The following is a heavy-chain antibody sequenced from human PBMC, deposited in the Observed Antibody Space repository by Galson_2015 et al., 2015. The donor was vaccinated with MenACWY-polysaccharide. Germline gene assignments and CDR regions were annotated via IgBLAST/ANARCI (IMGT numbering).Heavy chain of an antibody. CDR2: INHSGST. V-gene: IGHV4-34*01. D-gene: IGHD5-12*01. CDR1: GGSFSGYY. J-gene: IGHJ6*02. CDR3: ARIVATIIGYYYYGMDV. Sequence: LSLTCAVYGGSFSGYYWSWIRQPPGKGLEWIGEINHSGSTNYNPSLKSRVTISVDTSKNQFSLKLSSVTAADTAVYYCARIVATIIGYYYYGMDVWGQGTTVTVSS.